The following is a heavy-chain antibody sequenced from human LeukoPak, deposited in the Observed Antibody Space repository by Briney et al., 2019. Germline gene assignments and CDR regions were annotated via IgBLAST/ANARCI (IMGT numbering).Heavy chain of an antibody. CDR2: ISYDGSNK. CDR3: AGSCGGDCYSNFDY. V-gene: IGHV3-30-3*01. Sequence: GGSLRFSCAASGFTFSSYAMHWVRQAPGKGLEWVAVISYDGSNKYYADSVKGRFTISRDNSKNTLYLQMNSLRAEDTAVYYCAGSCGGDCYSNFDYWGQGTLVTVSS. CDR1: GFTFSSYA. D-gene: IGHD2-21*02. J-gene: IGHJ4*02.